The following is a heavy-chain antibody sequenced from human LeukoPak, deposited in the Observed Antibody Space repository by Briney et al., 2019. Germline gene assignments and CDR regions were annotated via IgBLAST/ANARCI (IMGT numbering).Heavy chain of an antibody. D-gene: IGHD2-15*01. J-gene: IGHJ3*02. Sequence: PGASVTVSCKASGYTFTGYYMHWVRQAPGQGLEWMGWINPNSGGTNYAQKFQGRVTMTRDTSISTAYMELSRLRSDDTAVYYCARVGYCSGGSCYWAADAFDIWGQGTMVTVSS. V-gene: IGHV1-2*02. CDR1: GYTFTGYY. CDR3: ARVGYCSGGSCYWAADAFDI. CDR2: INPNSGGT.